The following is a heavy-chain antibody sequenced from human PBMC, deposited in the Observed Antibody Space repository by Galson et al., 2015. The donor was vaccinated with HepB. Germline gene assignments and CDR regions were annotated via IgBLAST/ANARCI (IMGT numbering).Heavy chain of an antibody. CDR3: ARGRSGTYYEGAYEY. CDR1: EFMLSDNS. Sequence: LRLSCAGSEFMLSDNSMTWVRQGPGRGLEWVSYISHSGTTTLYADSVKGRFTTARDNAKHSLYLQMSSLRDEDTALYYCARGRSGTYYEGAYEYWGQGILVTVSS. CDR2: ISHSGTTT. D-gene: IGHD1-26*01. J-gene: IGHJ4*02. V-gene: IGHV3-48*02.